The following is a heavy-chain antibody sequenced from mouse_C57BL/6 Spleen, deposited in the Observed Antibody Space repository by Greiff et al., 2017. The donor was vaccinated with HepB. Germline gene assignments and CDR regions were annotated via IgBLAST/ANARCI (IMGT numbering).Heavy chain of an antibody. J-gene: IGHJ1*03. D-gene: IGHD1-1*01. CDR3: TREGDYYGSSYKWYFDV. CDR2: IYPGNSDT. V-gene: IGHV1-5*01. CDR1: GYTFTSYW. Sequence: EVQLQQSGTVLARPGASVKMSCKTSGYTFTSYWMHWVKQRPGQGLEWIGAIYPGNSDTSYNQKFKGKAKLTAVTSASTAYLELSSLTNEDSAVYYWTREGDYYGSSYKWYFDVWGTGTTVTVSS.